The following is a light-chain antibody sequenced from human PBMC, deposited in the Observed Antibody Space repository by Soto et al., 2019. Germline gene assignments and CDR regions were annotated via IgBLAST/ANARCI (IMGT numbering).Light chain of an antibody. CDR1: QSVSSSY. Sequence: EIVLTQSPGTLSLSPGERATLSCRAGQSVSSSYLAWYQQKPGQAPRLLIYGASSRATGIPDRFSGSGSGTDFTLTISRLEPEDFAVYYCQQYGSLGTYTFGQGTKLEIK. V-gene: IGKV3-20*01. J-gene: IGKJ2*01. CDR2: GAS. CDR3: QQYGSLGTYT.